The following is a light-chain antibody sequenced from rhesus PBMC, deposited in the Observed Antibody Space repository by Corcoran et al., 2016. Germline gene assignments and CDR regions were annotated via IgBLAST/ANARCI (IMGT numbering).Light chain of an antibody. CDR2: SAS. J-gene: IGKJ4*01. V-gene: IGKV1-18*01. Sequence: DIQMTQSPSSLSASVGDKVTITCRASQGISSWLAWYQQKPGKAPKLLIYSASSLQSGVPSRVSGGGSGKDYTLTISSLQPEDFATYYCQQGYNAPLTFGGGTKVEIK. CDR1: QGISSW. CDR3: QQGYNAPLT.